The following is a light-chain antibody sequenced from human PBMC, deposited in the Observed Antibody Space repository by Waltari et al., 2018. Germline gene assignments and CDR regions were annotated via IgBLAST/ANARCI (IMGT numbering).Light chain of an antibody. CDR2: DRT. CDR1: NLGGKS. CDR3: QVWESSSDQGV. Sequence: VLTQPLSMAVTPGQTARMTCWGSNLGGKSVHWYQQRPGQDPVLDVHDRTDRPSGIHGRFSGSIYANTAVLTIRRVEVVDEADYYCQVWESSSDQGVFGRGTKLTVL. J-gene: IGLJ3*02. V-gene: IGLV3-21*02.